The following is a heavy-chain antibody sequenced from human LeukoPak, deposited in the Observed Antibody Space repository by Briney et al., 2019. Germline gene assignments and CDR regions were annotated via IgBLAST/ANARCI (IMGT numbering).Heavy chain of an antibody. CDR3: ARVGIYYYDRSEVVDAFDI. CDR1: GGTFRSYA. D-gene: IGHD3-22*01. CDR2: IIPIFGTA. J-gene: IGHJ3*02. Sequence: SVTVSCKASGGTFRSYAISWVRQAPGQGLEWMGGIIPIFGTANYAQKFQGRVTITADESTSTAYMELKSLRSEDTAVYYCARVGIYYYDRSEVVDAFDIWGQGTMVTVSS. V-gene: IGHV1-69*01.